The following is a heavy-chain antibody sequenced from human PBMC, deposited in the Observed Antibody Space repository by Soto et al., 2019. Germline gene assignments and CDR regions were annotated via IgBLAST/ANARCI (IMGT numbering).Heavy chain of an antibody. CDR1: GFTFSSYA. Sequence: PGGSLRLSCAASGFTFSSYAMHWVRQAPGKGLEWVAVISYDGSNKYYADSVKGRFTISRDNSKNTLYLQMNSLRAEDTAVYYCASRYSNSYYYYGMDVWGQGTTVTVSS. CDR3: ASRYSNSYYYYGMDV. CDR2: ISYDGSNK. V-gene: IGHV3-30-3*01. D-gene: IGHD4-4*01. J-gene: IGHJ6*02.